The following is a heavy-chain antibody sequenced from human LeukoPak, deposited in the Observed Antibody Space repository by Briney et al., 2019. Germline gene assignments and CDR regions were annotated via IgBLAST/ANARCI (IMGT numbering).Heavy chain of an antibody. J-gene: IGHJ4*02. Sequence: GGSLRLSCEVSGFIFSYYGMNWVRQAPGKGLEWVSAISDSGDATYYADSVKGRFTISRENSKSTLYLQMNNLRAKDTALYYCAKERGHSKPFDYWGQGTLVTVSS. D-gene: IGHD4-23*01. V-gene: IGHV3-23*01. CDR3: AKERGHSKPFDY. CDR1: GFIFSYYG. CDR2: ISDSGDAT.